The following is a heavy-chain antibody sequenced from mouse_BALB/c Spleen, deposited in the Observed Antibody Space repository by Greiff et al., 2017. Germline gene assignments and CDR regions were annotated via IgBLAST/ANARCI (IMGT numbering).Heavy chain of an antibody. D-gene: IGHD2-4*01. CDR1: GFSLSSYC. V-gene: IGHV2-6-4*01. CDR2: IWGGGST. J-gene: IGHJ3*01. Sequence: QVQLKESGPGLVAPSQSLSITCTVSGFSLSSYCVHWVRQPPGKGLEWLGMIWGGGSTDYNSALKSRLSLSKDNSKCQVFLKMNSLQTDDTAMYYCARGRDDYDAIAYWGQGTLVTVSA. CDR3: ARGRDDYDAIAY.